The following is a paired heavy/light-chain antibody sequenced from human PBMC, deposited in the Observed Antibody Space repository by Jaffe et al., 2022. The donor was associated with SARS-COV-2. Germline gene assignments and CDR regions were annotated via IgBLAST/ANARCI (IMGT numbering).Heavy chain of an antibody. CDR2: IYPGDSDT. CDR1: GYSFNTYW. D-gene: IGHD1-7*01. CDR3: AKHSQSKTTTNGMDV. V-gene: IGHV5-51*01. J-gene: IGHJ6*02. Sequence: EVQLVQSGAEVKKSGESLKISCKASGYSFNTYWIGWVRQVPGKGLEWMGIIYPGDSDTRYSPSFQGQVTISADKSISTAYLQWSSLKASDTAIYYCAKHSQSKTTTNGMDVWGQGTTVTVAS.
Light chain of an antibody. Sequence: DIQMTQSPSSVSASVGDRVTITCRASQGIRNSLAWYQQKPGKAPKLLIYAASTLQNGVPSRFSGSGSGTDFTLTITGLQPEDFATYYCQQANNSPPLTFGGGTKVEIK. CDR2: AAS. CDR1: QGIRNS. J-gene: IGKJ4*01. V-gene: IGKV1-12*01. CDR3: QQANNSPPLT.